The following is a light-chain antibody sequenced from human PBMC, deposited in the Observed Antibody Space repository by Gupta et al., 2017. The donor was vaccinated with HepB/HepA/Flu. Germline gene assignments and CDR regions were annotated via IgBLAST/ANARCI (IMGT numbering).Light chain of an antibody. CDR2: GNS. CDR1: SSNNGAGYD. J-gene: IGLJ2*01. V-gene: IGLV1-40*01. CDR3: QSYDSSLSGSKV. Sequence: QSVLTLPPSVSGAPGLRVTLSCPWSSSNNGAGYDVPWYQQLPGTAPKLLIYGNSNRPSGFPDRFSGSKSGTSASLDITGLQAEDEADYYSQSYDSSLSGSKVFGGGTKLTVL.